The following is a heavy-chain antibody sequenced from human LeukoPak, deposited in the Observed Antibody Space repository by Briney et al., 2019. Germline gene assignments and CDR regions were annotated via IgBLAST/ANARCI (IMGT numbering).Heavy chain of an antibody. Sequence: GRALRLSCASSGFTFSSCAKSGARQAPGKGLEGVSAISGTGCSTYYPDAVKSRFTISRDNSKKTLYLQINSLRAEDTAVYYCPPIAAAGFDPWGQGTLVTVSS. CDR1: GFTFSSCA. CDR2: ISGTGCST. D-gene: IGHD6-13*01. J-gene: IGHJ5*02. V-gene: IGHV3-23*01. CDR3: PPIAAAGFDP.